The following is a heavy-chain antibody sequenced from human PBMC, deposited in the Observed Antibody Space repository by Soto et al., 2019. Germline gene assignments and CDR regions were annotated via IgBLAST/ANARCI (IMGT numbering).Heavy chain of an antibody. CDR1: GFSFSGYW. V-gene: IGHV3-7*01. CDR2: INPEGGEE. J-gene: IGHJ4*02. D-gene: IGHD6-13*01. Sequence: EVQLVESGGGLVQPGGSLRLSCAASGFSFSGYWMSWARQAAGKGLEWVANINPEGGEEQYLVSVKGRFTISRDNARNSLYLQMNSLRAEDTARYYCARDRAGASASIGQDCWGQGTLVTVSS. CDR3: ARDRAGASASIGQDC.